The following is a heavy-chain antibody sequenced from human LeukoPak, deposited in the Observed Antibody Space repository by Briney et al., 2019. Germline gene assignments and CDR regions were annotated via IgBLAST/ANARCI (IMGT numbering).Heavy chain of an antibody. D-gene: IGHD6-6*01. J-gene: IGHJ3*02. V-gene: IGHV4-59*01. CDR1: GGSISSYY. CDR3: ARGVFTDAFDI. CDR2: IYYSGST. Sequence: SETLPLTCTVSGGSISSYYWSWIRQPPGKGLEWIGYIYYSGSTNYNPSLKSRVTISVDTSKNQFSLKLSSVTAADTAVYYCARGVFTDAFDIWGQGTMVTVSS.